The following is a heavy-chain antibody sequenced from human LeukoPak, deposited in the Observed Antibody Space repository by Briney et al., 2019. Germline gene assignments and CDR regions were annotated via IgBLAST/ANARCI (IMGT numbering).Heavy chain of an antibody. CDR3: ARGDPHADL. V-gene: IGHV3-48*03. D-gene: IGHD5-24*01. Sequence: GGSLRLSCAASGFDLSTYEMNWVRQAPGKGLEWIADITISGHTKNYADSVKGRFSIPRDNARTSLYLQMHSLRVEDTGVYYCARGDPHADLWGQGTLVTVSS. J-gene: IGHJ5*02. CDR1: GFDLSTYE. CDR2: ITISGHTK.